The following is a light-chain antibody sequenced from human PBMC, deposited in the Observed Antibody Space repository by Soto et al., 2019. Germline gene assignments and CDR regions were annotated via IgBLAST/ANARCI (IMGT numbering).Light chain of an antibody. CDR1: QSVSSNY. Sequence: EIVLTQSPGTLSLSPGERATLSCRASQSVSSNYLAWYQQKPGQAPRLLIYGASSRATGIPDRFSGSGSGTDFTLTIGRLEPEDFAVYYCQQYASSPETFGQGTKVEIK. CDR3: QQYASSPET. J-gene: IGKJ1*01. CDR2: GAS. V-gene: IGKV3-20*01.